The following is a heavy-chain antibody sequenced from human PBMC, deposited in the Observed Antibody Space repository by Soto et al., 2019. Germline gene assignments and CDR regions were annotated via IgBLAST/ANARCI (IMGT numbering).Heavy chain of an antibody. CDR1: GDSSTTYF. Sequence: ASVKVSCKASGDSSTTYFIHWVRQAPGQGLEWMGVIHPSGGVTNYAQKFQGRVIMTKDTSTNTVSIELSSLRSDDTAVYYCTADPANEEHDTFDICAQGTTVTVSS. J-gene: IGHJ3*02. V-gene: IGHV1-46*03. CDR2: IHPSGGVT. CDR3: TADPANEEHDTFDI. D-gene: IGHD1-1*01.